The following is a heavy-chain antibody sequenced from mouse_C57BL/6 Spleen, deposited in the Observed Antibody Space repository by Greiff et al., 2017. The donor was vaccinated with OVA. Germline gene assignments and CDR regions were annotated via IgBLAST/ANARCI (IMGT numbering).Heavy chain of an antibody. CDR1: GYTFTSYW. J-gene: IGHJ3*01. V-gene: IGHV1-74*01. Sequence: VQLQQPGAELVKPGASVKVSCKASGYTFTSYWMHWVKQRPGQGLEWIGRIHPSDSDTNYNQKFKGKATLTVDKSSSTAYMQLSSLTSADSAVYYCAKVYDYEGVWFAYWGQGTLVTVSA. D-gene: IGHD2-4*01. CDR3: AKVYDYEGVWFAY. CDR2: IHPSDSDT.